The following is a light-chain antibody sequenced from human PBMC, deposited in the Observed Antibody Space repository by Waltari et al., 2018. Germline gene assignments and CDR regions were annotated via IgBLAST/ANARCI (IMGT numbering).Light chain of an antibody. V-gene: IGKV2-30*02. CDR2: QFS. Sequence: DVVITKSPLSLPVTPGQQASISCRASQSLVHSDGKTYLSWLQQKPGQPPRRLIYQFSPLPSRLPDRFTGSGAGSDFTLKISRVGPPFFFLSFFLQGPNVPSSFGQGT. CDR3: LQGPNVPSS. J-gene: IGKJ2*03. CDR1: QSLVHSDGKTY.